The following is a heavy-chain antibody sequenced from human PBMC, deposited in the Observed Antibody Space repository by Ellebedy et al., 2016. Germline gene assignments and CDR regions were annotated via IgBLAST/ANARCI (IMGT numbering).Heavy chain of an antibody. CDR2: FFVGSGT. Sequence: GGSLRLSXAASGFIVSSNYISWVRQAPGKGLEWVSVFFVGSGTYYADSVKGRFTISRDNSKNTLYLEMSSLRAEDTAVYYCARGNFDTFFYGMDVWGQGTTVTVSS. CDR1: GFIVSSNY. V-gene: IGHV3-53*01. J-gene: IGHJ6*02. D-gene: IGHD1-7*01. CDR3: ARGNFDTFFYGMDV.